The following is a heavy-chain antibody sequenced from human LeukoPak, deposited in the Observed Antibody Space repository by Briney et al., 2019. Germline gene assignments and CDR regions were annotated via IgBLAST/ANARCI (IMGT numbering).Heavy chain of an antibody. CDR1: GGSISSSSYY. J-gene: IGHJ4*02. D-gene: IGHD6-13*01. Sequence: SETLSLTCTVSGGSISSSSYYWGWIRQPPGKGLEWIGSIYYSGSTYYNPSLKSRVTISVDTSKNQFSLKLSSVTAADTAVYYCARRGGQAAAGTWYYYWGQGTLVTVSS. V-gene: IGHV4-39*01. CDR2: IYYSGST. CDR3: ARRGGQAAAGTWYYY.